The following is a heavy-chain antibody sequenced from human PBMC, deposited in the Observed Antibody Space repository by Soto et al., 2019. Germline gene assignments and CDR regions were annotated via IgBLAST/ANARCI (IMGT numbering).Heavy chain of an antibody. D-gene: IGHD2-15*01. CDR3: ARHVRYCSGGSCAPTAWFDP. CDR1: GGSISSSSYY. Sequence: PSETLSLTCTVSGGSISSSSYYWGWIRQPPGKGLERIGSIYYSGSTYYNPSLKSRVTISVDTSKNQFSLKLSSVTAADTAVYYCARHVRYCSGGSCAPTAWFDPWGQGTLVTVSS. CDR2: IYYSGST. V-gene: IGHV4-39*01. J-gene: IGHJ5*02.